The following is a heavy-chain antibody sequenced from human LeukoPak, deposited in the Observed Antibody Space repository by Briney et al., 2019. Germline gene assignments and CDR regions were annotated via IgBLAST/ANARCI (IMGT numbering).Heavy chain of an antibody. Sequence: GGSLRLSCAASGFTFTSYVMHWVRHAPGKGLMWVSRISHDGTVTSYADSVKGRFTISRDNAKNTLYLQMNGLREEDTAVYYCGRDLNLNFFDVWGRGTLVTVSS. CDR3: GRDLNLNFFDV. J-gene: IGHJ2*01. D-gene: IGHD3-9*01. CDR2: ISHDGTVT. CDR1: GFTFTSYV. V-gene: IGHV3-74*03.